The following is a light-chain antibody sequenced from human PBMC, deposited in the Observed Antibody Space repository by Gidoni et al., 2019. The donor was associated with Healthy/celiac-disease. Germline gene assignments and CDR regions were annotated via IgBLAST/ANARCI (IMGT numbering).Light chain of an antibody. CDR1: QSVSSY. CDR2: DAS. Sequence: EMVLTQSPATLSLSPGERATLSCRASQSVSSYLAWYQQQPGQAPRLLIYDASNRATGIPARFSGSGSGTDFTLTISSLEPEDFAVYYCQQRSTWITFXQXTRLXIK. V-gene: IGKV3-11*01. CDR3: QQRSTWIT. J-gene: IGKJ5*01.